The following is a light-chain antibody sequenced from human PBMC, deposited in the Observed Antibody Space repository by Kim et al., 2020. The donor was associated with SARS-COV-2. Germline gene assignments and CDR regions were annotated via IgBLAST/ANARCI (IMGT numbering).Light chain of an antibody. Sequence: ASVGDRVTITCRASQGISNFLAWYQQKPGKVPTLLIYAASTVQSVVPSRFSGGGSGTDFTLTISSLQPEDVATYYCQKYSSAPLTFGGGTKVDIK. CDR1: QGISNF. CDR2: AAS. CDR3: QKYSSAPLT. V-gene: IGKV1-27*01. J-gene: IGKJ4*01.